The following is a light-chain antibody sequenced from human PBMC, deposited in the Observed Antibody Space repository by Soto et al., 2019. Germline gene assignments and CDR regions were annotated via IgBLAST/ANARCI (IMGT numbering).Light chain of an antibody. V-gene: IGLV2-14*03. CDR3: LSYTNTVL. J-gene: IGLJ3*02. Sequence: QSALTQPASVSGSPGQSITISCTGNRSDIGGNDFVSWFQHHPGKAPKLIIFDVSDRPSGVSYRFSGSKSGNTASLAISGLQAEDEADYYCLSYTNTVLFGGGTKLTVL. CDR1: RSDIGGNDF. CDR2: DVS.